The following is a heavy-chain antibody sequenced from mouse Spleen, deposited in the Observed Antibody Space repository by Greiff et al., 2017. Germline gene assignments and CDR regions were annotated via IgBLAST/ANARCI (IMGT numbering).Heavy chain of an antibody. J-gene: IGHJ4*01. V-gene: IGHV1-50*01. D-gene: IGHD1-3*01. CDR2: IDPSDSYT. CDR1: GYTFTSYW. CDR3: AGSKDYAMDY. Sequence: QVQLQQPGAELVKPGASVKLSCKASGYTFTSYWMQWVKQRPGQGLEWIGEIDPSDSYTNYNQKFKGKATLTVDTSSSTAYVQLSSLTSEDSAVYYCAGSKDYAMDYWGQGTSVTVSS.